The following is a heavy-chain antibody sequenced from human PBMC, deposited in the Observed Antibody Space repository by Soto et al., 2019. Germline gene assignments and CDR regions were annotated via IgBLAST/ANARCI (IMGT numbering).Heavy chain of an antibody. CDR3: ARLGGYYQSLDS. J-gene: IGHJ5*01. CDR2: VYYTGTT. CDR1: GGSINNYY. D-gene: IGHD3-22*01. V-gene: IGHV4-59*08. Sequence: PSETLSLTCSVSGGSINNYYWTWIRQPPGMGLEWIGYVYYTGTTGYNPSLKTRVTISIDGSKNQISLKLSSVTAADTAFYYCARLGGYYQSLDSWGQATMVTVSS.